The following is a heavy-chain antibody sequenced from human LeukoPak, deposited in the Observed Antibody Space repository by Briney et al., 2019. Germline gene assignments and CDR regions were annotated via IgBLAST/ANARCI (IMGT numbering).Heavy chain of an antibody. Sequence: SETLSLTCTVSGGSISSYYWSWIRQPPGKGLEWIGNIYYSGSTNYNPSLKSRVTISVDTSKNQFSLKLSSVTAADTAVYYCARAFYSSSWYHKEDFFDYWGQGTPVTVSS. CDR3: ARAFYSSSWYHKEDFFDY. D-gene: IGHD6-13*01. CDR1: GGSISSYY. CDR2: IYYSGST. J-gene: IGHJ4*02. V-gene: IGHV4-59*01.